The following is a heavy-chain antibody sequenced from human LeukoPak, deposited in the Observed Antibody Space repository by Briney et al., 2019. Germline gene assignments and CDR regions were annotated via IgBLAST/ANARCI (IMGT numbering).Heavy chain of an antibody. V-gene: IGHV3-23*01. CDR1: GFTFSSYA. CDR3: ANSDYGDYGWFALDI. D-gene: IGHD4-17*01. J-gene: IGHJ3*02. Sequence: GGSLRLSCAASGFTFSSYAMSWVRQAPGKGLEWVSAISGSGGSTYYADSVKGRFTISRDNSKNTLYLQMNSLRAEDTAAYYCANSDYGDYGWFALDIWGQGTMVTVSS. CDR2: ISGSGGST.